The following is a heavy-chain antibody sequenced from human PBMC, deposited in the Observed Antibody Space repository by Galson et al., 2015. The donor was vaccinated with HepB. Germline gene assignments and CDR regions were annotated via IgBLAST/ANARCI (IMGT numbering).Heavy chain of an antibody. V-gene: IGHV1-18*04. CDR2: ISAYNGNT. Sequence: SVKVSCKASGYTFTSYGISWVRQAPGQGLEWMGWISAYNGNTNYAQKLQGRVTMTTDTSTSTAYMELRSLRSDDTAVYYCARDAEQAIFGVVIPFDAFDIWGQGTMVTVSS. CDR1: GYTFTSYG. J-gene: IGHJ3*02. CDR3: ARDAEQAIFGVVIPFDAFDI. D-gene: IGHD3-3*01.